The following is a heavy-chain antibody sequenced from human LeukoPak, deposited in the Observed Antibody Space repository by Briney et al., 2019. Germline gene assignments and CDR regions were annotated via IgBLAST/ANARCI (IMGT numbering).Heavy chain of an antibody. J-gene: IGHJ6*03. CDR2: IYSGGST. Sequence: GGSLRLSCAASGFTFSSNYMSWVRQAPGKGLEWVSVIYSGGSTYCADSVKGRFTISRDNSKNTLYLQMNSLRAEDTAVYYCAREIREHAIKTPYYYYYMDVWGKGTTVTVSS. CDR3: AREIREHAIKTPYYYYYMDV. D-gene: IGHD2-8*01. CDR1: GFTFSSNY. V-gene: IGHV3-53*01.